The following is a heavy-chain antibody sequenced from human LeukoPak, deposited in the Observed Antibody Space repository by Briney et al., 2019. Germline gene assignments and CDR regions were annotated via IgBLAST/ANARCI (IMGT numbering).Heavy chain of an antibody. J-gene: IGHJ4*02. D-gene: IGHD6-19*01. CDR2: INTDGTVT. Sequence: PGGSLRLSCAASGFTFSKYWVLWVRQAPGKGLESVSRINTDGTVTTYADSVKGRLTVSRDNADNTMFLQMNSVRDEDTAVYYCATKQWLAPPPDSWGQGTPVTVSS. CDR1: GFTFSKYW. CDR3: ATKQWLAPPPDS. V-gene: IGHV3-74*01.